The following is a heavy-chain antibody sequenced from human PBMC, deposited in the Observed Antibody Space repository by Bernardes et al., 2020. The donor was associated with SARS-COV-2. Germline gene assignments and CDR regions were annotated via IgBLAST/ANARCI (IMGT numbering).Heavy chain of an antibody. CDR3: ARDVGGTDWRFGFDV. CDR1: GSTLSSYC. J-gene: IGHJ3*01. V-gene: IGHV3-74*03. D-gene: IGHD3-9*01. Sequence: GGSLRLSCVASGSTLSSYCMHWVRQLPGKGLVWVARIKSDGSDTSYRDFVKGRFTISRDNTRKSVLLQMESLRAEGTAVYNCARDVGGTDWRFGFDVWSPGTMVHVSS. CDR2: IKSDGSDT.